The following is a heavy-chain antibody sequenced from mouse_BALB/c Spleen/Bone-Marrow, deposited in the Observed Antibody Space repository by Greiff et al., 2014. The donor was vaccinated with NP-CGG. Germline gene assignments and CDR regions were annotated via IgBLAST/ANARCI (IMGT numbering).Heavy chain of an antibody. CDR3: VREVYGYVDFGV. Sequence: EVKLMESGGGLVKPGGSLKLSCAASGFAFSSYDMSWVRQTPEKRLEWVAYISSGGGSTYYPDTVKGRFTTASNNANNSLYLQMSSWKADDTAMYYCVREVYGYVDFGVGGAGTTVTVSS. V-gene: IGHV5-12-1*01. CDR2: ISSGGGST. CDR1: GFAFSSYD. D-gene: IGHD1-2*01. J-gene: IGHJ1*01.